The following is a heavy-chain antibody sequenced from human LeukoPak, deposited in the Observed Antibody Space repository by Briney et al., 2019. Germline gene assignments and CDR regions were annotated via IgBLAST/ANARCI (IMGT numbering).Heavy chain of an antibody. Sequence: SVKVSCKASGGTFSSYAISWVRQAPGQGLEWMGGNIPIFGTANYAQKLQGRVTMTTDTSTITAYMELRSLRSDDTAVYYCARDCFYDYYDSSGDCDDAFDIWGQGTMVTVSS. D-gene: IGHD3-22*01. J-gene: IGHJ3*02. CDR3: ARDCFYDYYDSSGDCDDAFDI. V-gene: IGHV1-69*05. CDR2: NIPIFGTA. CDR1: GGTFSSYA.